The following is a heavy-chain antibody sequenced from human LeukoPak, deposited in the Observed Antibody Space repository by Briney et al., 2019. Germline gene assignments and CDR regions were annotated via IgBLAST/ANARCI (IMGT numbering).Heavy chain of an antibody. CDR2: IKTETDGCTT. J-gene: IGHJ4*02. CDR1: GFTVSKVW. CDR3: TTVDYGDLTPAASSDY. Sequence: GGSLRLSCAASGFTVSKVWMSWVRQAPGKGLEWVGRIKTETDGCTTEYAAPVSGRFTISRDDSEDTLYLQMNSLKTVDTAIYYCTTVDYGDLTPAASSDYWGQGTLVTVSS. D-gene: IGHD4-17*01. V-gene: IGHV3-15*01.